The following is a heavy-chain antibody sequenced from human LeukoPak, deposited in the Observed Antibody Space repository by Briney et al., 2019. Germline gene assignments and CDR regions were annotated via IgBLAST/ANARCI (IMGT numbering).Heavy chain of an antibody. CDR1: GFALSRYA. CDR3: AKSYRNYDY. CDR2: ISYDGRSK. V-gene: IGHV3-30*04. J-gene: IGHJ4*02. Sequence: GGPLRLPCAASGFALSRYAMHWVRQAPGKGLEWVSSISYDGRSKYYADSVKGRFTISRDNSKNTLYLQVNSLRVEDTAVYYCAKSYRNYDYWGQGTLVTVSS. D-gene: IGHD4-11*01.